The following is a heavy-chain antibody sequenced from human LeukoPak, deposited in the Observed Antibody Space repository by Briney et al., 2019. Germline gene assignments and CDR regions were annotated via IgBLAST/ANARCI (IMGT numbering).Heavy chain of an antibody. D-gene: IGHD2-2*02. J-gene: IGHJ6*03. CDR2: IYPGDSDT. V-gene: IGHV5-51*01. CDR3: AREGRCSSTSCYKLYYYYYYMDV. CDR1: GYSFTSYW. Sequence: GESLKISCKGSGYSFTSYWIGWVRQMPGKGLEWMGIIYPGDSDTRYSPSFQGQVTISADKSISTAYLQWSSLKASDTAVYYCAREGRCSSTSCYKLYYYYYYMDVWGKGTTVTVSS.